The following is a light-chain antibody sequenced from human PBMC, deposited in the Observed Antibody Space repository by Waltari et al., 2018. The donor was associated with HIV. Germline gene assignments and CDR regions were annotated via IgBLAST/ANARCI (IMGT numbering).Light chain of an antibody. Sequence: QSALSQPRSVSGSPGQSVTISCTGTISDIGGYKYVSWYQRHPDKAPKLMIYDVSKRPSGVPDRFSGSKSGNTASLTISGLQTEDEADYYCCSYAGSNTFGVFGGGTKVTVL. CDR1: ISDIGGYKY. J-gene: IGLJ3*02. CDR3: CSYAGSNTFGV. CDR2: DVS. V-gene: IGLV2-11*01.